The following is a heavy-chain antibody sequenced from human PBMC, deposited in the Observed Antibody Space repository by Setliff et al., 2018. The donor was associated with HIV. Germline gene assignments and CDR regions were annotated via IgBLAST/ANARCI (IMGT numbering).Heavy chain of an antibody. V-gene: IGHV3-74*01. CDR1: GLTFKNYW. CDR3: ARDRGYTIWGAAEGDH. Sequence: LRLSCAAPGLTFKNYWIHWVRQAPGKGLVWVSRINADSSSTTYADSVKGRFTISRDNAKNTVYLQMNSLRAEDTAVYYCARDRGYTIWGAAEGDHWGQGSLVTVSS. D-gene: IGHD2-2*02. CDR2: INADSSST. J-gene: IGHJ4*02.